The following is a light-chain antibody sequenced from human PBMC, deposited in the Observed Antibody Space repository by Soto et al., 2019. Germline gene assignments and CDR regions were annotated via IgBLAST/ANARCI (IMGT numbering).Light chain of an antibody. J-gene: IGKJ2*01. CDR2: AAS. CDR1: QSISSY. CDR3: QQSYSTRYT. Sequence: DIQMTQSPSSLSASVGDRVTITCRASQSISSYLNWYQQKPGKAPKLLIYAASSLQSGVPSRFSGSASGTDFTLTISSLQPEDFATCYCQQSYSTRYTFGQGTKLEIK. V-gene: IGKV1-39*01.